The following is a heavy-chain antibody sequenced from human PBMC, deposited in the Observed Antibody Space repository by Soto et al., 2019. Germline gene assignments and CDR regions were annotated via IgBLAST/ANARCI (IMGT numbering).Heavy chain of an antibody. J-gene: IGHJ6*02. CDR1: GFTFSSYE. CDR2: ISSSGSTI. Sequence: PGGSLRLSCAASGFTFSSYEMNWVRQSPGKGLEWVSYISSSGSTIYYADSVKGRFTISRDNAKNSLYLQMNSLRAEDTAVYYCARSAMYYDFWSGYSPLDVWGQGTTVTVSS. V-gene: IGHV3-48*03. D-gene: IGHD3-3*01. CDR3: ARSAMYYDFWSGYSPLDV.